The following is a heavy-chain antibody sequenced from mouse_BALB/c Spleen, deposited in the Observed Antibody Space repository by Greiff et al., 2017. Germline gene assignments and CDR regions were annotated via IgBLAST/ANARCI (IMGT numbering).Heavy chain of an antibody. V-gene: IGHV1S135*01. CDR1: GYSFTGYN. Sequence: EVQLQESGPELVKPGASVKISCKASGYSFTGYNMNWVKQSNGKSLEWIGNIDPYYGGTSYNQKFKSKATLTVDKSSSTAYMQRSSLTSEDSAVYCCTRLDHNAMDYWGQGTSVTVSS. CDR2: IDPYYGGT. J-gene: IGHJ4*01. CDR3: TRLDHNAMDY.